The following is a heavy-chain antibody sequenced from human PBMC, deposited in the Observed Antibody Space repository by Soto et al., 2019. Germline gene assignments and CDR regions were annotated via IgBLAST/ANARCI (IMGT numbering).Heavy chain of an antibody. J-gene: IGHJ4*02. D-gene: IGHD3-22*01. CDR3: ARSMHYSDGSNYSPFDY. CDR1: GGSVSSGNYY. V-gene: IGHV4-61*01. CDR2: FYYTGST. Sequence: NPSETLSLTCTVSGGSVSSGNYYWSWIRQPPGKGLEWIGYFYYTGSTNYNPSLKSRVTISVDASKNQFSLRLSSLTAADTAVYYCARSMHYSDGSNYSPFDYWGQGTLVTVSS.